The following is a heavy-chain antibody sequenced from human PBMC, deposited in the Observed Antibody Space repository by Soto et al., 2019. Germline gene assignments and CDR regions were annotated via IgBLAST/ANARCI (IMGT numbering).Heavy chain of an antibody. V-gene: IGHV1-69*01. J-gene: IGHJ6*02. CDR2: IIPIFGTA. CDR1: GGTFSSYA. CDR3: ARDCTNGVCYAYYGMDV. Sequence: QVQLVQSGAEVKKPGSSVKVSCKASGGTFSSYAISWVRQAPGQGLEWMGGIIPIFGTANYAQKFQGRVTITADESTSTAYMELSSLRSEDKAVYYCARDCTNGVCYAYYGMDVWGQGTTVTVSS. D-gene: IGHD2-8*01.